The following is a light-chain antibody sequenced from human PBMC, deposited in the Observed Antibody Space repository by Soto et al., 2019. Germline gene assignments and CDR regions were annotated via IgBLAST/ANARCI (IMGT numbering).Light chain of an antibody. J-gene: IGKJ1*01. CDR2: GAT. Sequence: LVMTQSPATLPVSPGESATLSCRASQSVSSNLAWYQQKPGQAPRLLIYGATNRAAGIPDRFSGSGSGTEFTLTISRLEPEDFAVYYCKQYSSSRTXGQGTKVDIK. CDR3: KQYSSSRT. V-gene: IGKV3-20*01. CDR1: QSVSSN.